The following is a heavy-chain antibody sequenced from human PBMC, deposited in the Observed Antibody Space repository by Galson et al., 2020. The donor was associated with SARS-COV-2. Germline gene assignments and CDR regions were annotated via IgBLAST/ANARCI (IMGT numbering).Heavy chain of an antibody. J-gene: IGHJ4*02. V-gene: IGHV3-7*01. CDR1: GFPFSTYW. Sequence: GGSLRLSCTASGFPFSTYWMTWVRQAPGKGLEWVANIKHDGSEKYYLDSVRGRFAISRDNAKNSLYLQMNSLRVEDTALYFCARSPPVIAEPGGRMYWGQGTLGTVSS. D-gene: IGHD6-13*01. CDR3: ARSPPVIAEPGGRMY. CDR2: IKHDGSEK.